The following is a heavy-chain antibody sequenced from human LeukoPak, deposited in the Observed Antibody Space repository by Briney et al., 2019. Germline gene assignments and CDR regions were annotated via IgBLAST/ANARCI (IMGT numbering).Heavy chain of an antibody. CDR3: AKPLDSSGYVLDF. CDR1: GFTFSSYG. Sequence: GGSLRLSCAASGFTFSSYGMHWVRPAPGKRLEWVGFIRYDGSNKYYADSVKGRFTISRDNSKNTLYLQMSSLRPEDTAVYYCAKPLDSSGYVLDFWGQGTLVTVSS. V-gene: IGHV3-30*02. CDR2: IRYDGSNK. J-gene: IGHJ4*02. D-gene: IGHD3-22*01.